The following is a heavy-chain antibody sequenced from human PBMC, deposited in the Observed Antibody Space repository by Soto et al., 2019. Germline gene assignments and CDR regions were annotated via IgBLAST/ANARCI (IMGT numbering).Heavy chain of an antibody. V-gene: IGHV4-59*11. CDR2: IYYSGST. J-gene: IGHJ4*02. Sequence: SETLSLTCTVSGGSISSHYWSWIRQPPGKGLEWIGYIYYSGSTNYDPSLKSRVTISVDTSKNQFSLKLTSVTAADTAVYYCARDKITGLFDYWGQGTLVTVSS. D-gene: IGHD2-8*02. CDR3: ARDKITGLFDY. CDR1: GGSISSHY.